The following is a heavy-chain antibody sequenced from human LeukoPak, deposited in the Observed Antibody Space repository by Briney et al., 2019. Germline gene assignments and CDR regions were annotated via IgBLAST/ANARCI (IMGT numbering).Heavy chain of an antibody. V-gene: IGHV4-59*11. CDR1: GGSISSHY. J-gene: IGHJ5*02. D-gene: IGHD3-10*01. CDR3: ARGFYYGRLDP. Sequence: SETLSLTCSVPGGSISSHYWSWIRQPPGKGLEWIGYIYYSGSTNYNPSLKSRVTISVDTSKNQFSLKLNSVTAADTAVYYCARGFYYGRLDPWGQGTLVTVSS. CDR2: IYYSGST.